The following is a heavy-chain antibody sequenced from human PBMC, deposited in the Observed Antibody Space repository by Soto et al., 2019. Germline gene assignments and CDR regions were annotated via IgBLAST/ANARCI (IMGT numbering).Heavy chain of an antibody. V-gene: IGHV4-39*01. J-gene: IGHJ5*02. CDR2: IYYSGST. CDR1: GGSISSSSYY. D-gene: IGHD6-19*01. Sequence: QLQLQESGPGLVKPSETLSLTCTVSGGSISSSSYYWGWIRQPPGKGLEWIGSIYYSGSTYYNPSLKSRVTISVDTSKNQFSLKMSSVTAADTAVYYCARIRRYSSGWPSPNWFDPWGQGTLVTVSS. CDR3: ARIRRYSSGWPSPNWFDP.